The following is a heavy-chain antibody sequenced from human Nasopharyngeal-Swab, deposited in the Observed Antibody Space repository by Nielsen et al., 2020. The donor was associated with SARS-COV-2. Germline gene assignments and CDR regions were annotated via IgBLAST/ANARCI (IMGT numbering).Heavy chain of an antibody. D-gene: IGHD3-22*01. CDR2: ISGSGGST. CDR1: GSTFSSYA. J-gene: IGHJ6*02. Sequence: GGSLRLSCAASGSTFSSYAMSWVRQAPGKGLEWVSAISGSGGSTYYADSVKGRFTISRDNSKNTLYLQVNSLRAEDTAVYYCARKNYYDSSGYYLVHFYYYYYGMDVWGQGTTVTVSS. CDR3: ARKNYYDSSGYYLVHFYYYYYGMDV. V-gene: IGHV3-23*01.